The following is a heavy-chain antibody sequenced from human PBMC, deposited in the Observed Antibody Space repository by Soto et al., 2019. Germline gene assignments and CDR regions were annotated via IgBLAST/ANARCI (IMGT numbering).Heavy chain of an antibody. V-gene: IGHV3-9*01. CDR3: AKSVSSSWSYYFDY. CDR1: GFTFDDYA. CDR2: ISWNSGSI. J-gene: IGHJ4*02. Sequence: SLRLSCAASGFTFDDYAMHWVRQAPGKGLEWVSGISWNSGSIGYADSVKGRFTISRDNAKNSLYLQMNSLRAEDTALYYCAKSVSSSWSYYFDYWGQGTLVTVSS. D-gene: IGHD6-13*01.